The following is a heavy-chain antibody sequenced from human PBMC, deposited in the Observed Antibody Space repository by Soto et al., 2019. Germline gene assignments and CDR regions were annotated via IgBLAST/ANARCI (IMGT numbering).Heavy chain of an antibody. Sequence: GESLKISCKGSGYSFDDHWIGWVRQLPGKGLEWMGIIYPGDSDTAYSPSFQGQVTISADKSINTVFLQWSSLKASDTATYYCARSYDYVYDYWGQGTLVTVSS. CDR1: GYSFDDHW. CDR3: ARSYDYVYDY. CDR2: IYPGDSDT. J-gene: IGHJ4*02. V-gene: IGHV5-51*01. D-gene: IGHD3-16*01.